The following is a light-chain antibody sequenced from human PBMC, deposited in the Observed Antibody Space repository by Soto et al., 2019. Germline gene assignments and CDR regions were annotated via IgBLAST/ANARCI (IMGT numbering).Light chain of an antibody. CDR2: ANT. Sequence: QLVLTQPPSVSGAPGQRVTISCTGSSSYIGAGYDVHWNQQLPGTAPKLLIYANTNRPSGVPDRFSGSKSGTSASLAITGLQAEDEADYYCQSYDDSLGGHVIFGGGTKVTVL. J-gene: IGLJ2*01. CDR3: QSYDDSLGGHVI. V-gene: IGLV1-40*01. CDR1: SSYIGAGYD.